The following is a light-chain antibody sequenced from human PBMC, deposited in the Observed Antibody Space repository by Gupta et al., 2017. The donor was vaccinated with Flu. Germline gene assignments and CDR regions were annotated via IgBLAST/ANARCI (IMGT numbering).Light chain of an antibody. Sequence: SITISCTGTSNDIGSYNLVSWHQQHPGKAPKLIIYGGNKRPSGVSNRFSGSNSGTTASLTISGLQAEDEAYYYCSEYTGRTEVIFGGGTKLTVL. CDR1: SNDIGSYNL. CDR3: SEYTGRTEVI. J-gene: IGLJ2*01. V-gene: IGLV2-23*01. CDR2: GGN.